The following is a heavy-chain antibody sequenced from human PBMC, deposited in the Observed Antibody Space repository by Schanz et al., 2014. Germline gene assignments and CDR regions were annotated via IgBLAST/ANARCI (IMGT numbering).Heavy chain of an antibody. J-gene: IGHJ6*02. Sequence: VQLVESGGGLVQPGGSLRLSCAASGFTFRSFAMTWVRQAPGKGLEWVAFIRHDGSKENSADSVKGRFTVSRDNSENTVYLQMNSLRTEDTAVYYCARDRQQLVGRIGYYYGMDVWGQGTTVTVSS. V-gene: IGHV3-30*02. CDR2: IRHDGSKE. D-gene: IGHD6-13*01. CDR1: GFTFRSFA. CDR3: ARDRQQLVGRIGYYYGMDV.